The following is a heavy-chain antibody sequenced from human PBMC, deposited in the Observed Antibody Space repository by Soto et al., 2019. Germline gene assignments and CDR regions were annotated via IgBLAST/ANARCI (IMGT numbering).Heavy chain of an antibody. V-gene: IGHV3-23*01. Sequence: GGSLRLSCPASLFNFSNYAMSWVRQAPDKVLEWVSAISGRGVSTYYAASVTGRFTISRDNSKNMLFLQMKSLRAEATDLYYCAKESTVTTSLFSADYGLDVGGQGTTVT. CDR2: ISGRGVST. CDR3: AKESTVTTSLFSADYGLDV. D-gene: IGHD4-17*01. CDR1: LFNFSNYA. J-gene: IGHJ6*02.